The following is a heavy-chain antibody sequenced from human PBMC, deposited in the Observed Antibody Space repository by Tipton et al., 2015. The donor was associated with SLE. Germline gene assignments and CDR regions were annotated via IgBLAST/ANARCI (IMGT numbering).Heavy chain of an antibody. CDR1: GGSISSGGYY. D-gene: IGHD5-12*01. CDR2: IYYSGST. V-gene: IGHV4-31*03. CDR3: ASAGYSGYDCDYFDY. Sequence: TLSLTCTVSGGSISSGGYYWSWIRQHPGKGLEWIGYIYYSGSTYYNPSLKSRVTISVDTSKNQFSLKLSSVTAADTAVYYCASAGYSGYDCDYFDYWGQGTLVTVSS. J-gene: IGHJ4*02.